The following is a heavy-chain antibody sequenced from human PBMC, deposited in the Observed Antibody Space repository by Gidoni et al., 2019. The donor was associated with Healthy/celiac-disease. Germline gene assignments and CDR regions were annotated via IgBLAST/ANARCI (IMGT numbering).Heavy chain of an antibody. D-gene: IGHD2-15*01. CDR1: GFTFSSYG. CDR3: ARDIVDYGMDV. V-gene: IGHV3-33*01. Sequence: QVQLLASGGGVVQPGSSLRLSCAASGFTFSSYGMHWVRQAPGKGLEWVAVIWYDGSNKYYADSVKGRFTISRDNSKNTLYLQMNSLRAEDTAVYYCARDIVDYGMDVWGQGTTVTVSS. J-gene: IGHJ6*02. CDR2: IWYDGSNK.